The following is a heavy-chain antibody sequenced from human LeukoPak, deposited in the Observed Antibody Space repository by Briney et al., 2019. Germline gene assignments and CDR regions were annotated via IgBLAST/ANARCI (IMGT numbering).Heavy chain of an antibody. Sequence: SETLSLTCAVYGGSFSGYYWSWIRQPPGKGLEWIGEINHSGSTNYNPSLKSRVTISVDTSKNQFSLKLSSVTAADTAVYYCARVPPYYDFWSGYSRWFDPWGQGTLVTVSS. V-gene: IGHV4-34*01. CDR2: INHSGST. CDR3: ARVPPYYDFWSGYSRWFDP. J-gene: IGHJ5*02. CDR1: GGSFSGYY. D-gene: IGHD3-3*01.